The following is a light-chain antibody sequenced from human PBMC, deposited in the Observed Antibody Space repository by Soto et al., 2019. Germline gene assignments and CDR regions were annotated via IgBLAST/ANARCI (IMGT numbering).Light chain of an antibody. CDR1: SGSVSTDYY. V-gene: IGLV8-61*01. CDR3: VLYMGSGISV. CDR2: TTT. Sequence: QTVVTQKPSLSVSPGGTVTLTCGLSSGSVSTDYYPTWCQQTPGQAPRTLIYTTTTRSSGVPDRFSGSILGNKAALTITGVQADDESDYYCVLYMGSGISVFGGGTKLTVL. J-gene: IGLJ3*02.